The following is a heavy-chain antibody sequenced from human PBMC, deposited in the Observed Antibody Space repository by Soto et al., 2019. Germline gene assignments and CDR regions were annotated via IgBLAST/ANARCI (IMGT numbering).Heavy chain of an antibody. CDR1: EYTFTSSG. D-gene: IGHD3-10*01. Sequence: SVKVSCKASEYTFTSSGIHWVRQVPGQTLDRMGWINAYNGNTNYAQKLQDRVTMTTDTSTSTAYMELRRLRSDDTAVYYCARDQDVLLWFGHPGPWGQATLVT. J-gene: IGHJ5*02. CDR3: ARDQDVLLWFGHPGP. V-gene: IGHV1-18*01. CDR2: INAYNGNT.